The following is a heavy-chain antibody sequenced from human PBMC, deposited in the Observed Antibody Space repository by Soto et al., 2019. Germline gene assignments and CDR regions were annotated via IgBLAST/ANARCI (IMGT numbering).Heavy chain of an antibody. CDR2: MNDSGQT. CDR1: GGSISPTTW. D-gene: IGHD2-21*02. Sequence: PSETLSLTCAVSGGSISPTTWWNWVRQPPGKGLEWIAEMNDSGQTHSNPSLKSRVTISVDKSNNQFSLKLSSVTAADTAVYYCARPPNHIVVVTAKGFWFDPWGQGTLVTVSS. V-gene: IGHV4-4*02. J-gene: IGHJ5*02. CDR3: ARPPNHIVVVTAKGFWFDP.